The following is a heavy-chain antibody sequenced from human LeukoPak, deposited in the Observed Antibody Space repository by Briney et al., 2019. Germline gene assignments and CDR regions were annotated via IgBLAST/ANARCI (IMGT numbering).Heavy chain of an antibody. CDR3: TTLGSWNGYKWIDS. V-gene: IGHV1-69-2*01. J-gene: IGHJ5*01. CDR1: GYTFSDCY. Sequence: GASVKVSCMTSGYTFSDCYINWVRQAPGQRLEWMGRVDPERGETTYAEKFQDGLTISADTSTDTTYMELSGLRTDDTAVYFCTTLGSWNGYKWIDSWGQGTLVTVSS. D-gene: IGHD3-3*01. CDR2: VDPERGET.